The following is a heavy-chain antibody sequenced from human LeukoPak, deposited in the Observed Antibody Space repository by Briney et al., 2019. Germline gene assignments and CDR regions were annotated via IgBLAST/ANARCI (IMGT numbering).Heavy chain of an antibody. Sequence: GTSVKVSCKNSGFTFSTSAVHWVRQAPGQGLEWMGIINPSGGSTSYAQKFQGRVTMTRDTSTSTVYMELSSLRSEDTAVYYCASPLYYDFWSGYLPIGYWGQGTLVTVSS. D-gene: IGHD3-3*01. CDR3: ASPLYYDFWSGYLPIGY. V-gene: IGHV1-46*01. CDR1: GFTFSTSA. CDR2: INPSGGST. J-gene: IGHJ4*02.